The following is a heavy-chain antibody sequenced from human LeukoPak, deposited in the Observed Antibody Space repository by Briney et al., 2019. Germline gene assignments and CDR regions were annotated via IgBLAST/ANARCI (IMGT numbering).Heavy chain of an antibody. Sequence: GGSLRLSCAASGFTFSSYAMHWVRQAPGKGLEWVAVISYDGSNKYYADSVKGRFTISRDNAKNSLYLQMNSLRAEDTALYYCAKESSSGWYSHYFDYWGQGTLVTVSS. D-gene: IGHD6-19*01. CDR2: ISYDGSNK. J-gene: IGHJ4*02. CDR3: AKESSSGWYSHYFDY. V-gene: IGHV3-30-3*02. CDR1: GFTFSSYA.